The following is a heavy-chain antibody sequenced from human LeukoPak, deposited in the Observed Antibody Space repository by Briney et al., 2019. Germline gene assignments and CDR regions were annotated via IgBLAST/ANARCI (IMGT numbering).Heavy chain of an antibody. Sequence: SETLSLTCNVSGGSISSYYWSWIRQPPGKGLEWIGYIYYSGSTNYNPSLKSRVTISVDTSKNQFSLKLSSVTAADTAVYYCARSPLADSSSWYNWFDPWGQGTLVTVSS. V-gene: IGHV4-59*01. D-gene: IGHD6-13*01. J-gene: IGHJ5*02. CDR3: ARSPLADSSSWYNWFDP. CDR1: GGSISSYY. CDR2: IYYSGST.